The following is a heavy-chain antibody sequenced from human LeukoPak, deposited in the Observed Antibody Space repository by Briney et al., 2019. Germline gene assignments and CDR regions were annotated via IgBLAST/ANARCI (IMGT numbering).Heavy chain of an antibody. CDR3: AREGTNPGLAY. V-gene: IGHV3-64*01. J-gene: IGHJ4*02. CDR1: GFTFSSYA. D-gene: IGHD3-10*01. CDR2: ISSNGGST. Sequence: GGSLRLSCAASGFTFSSYAMHWVRQAPGKGLEYVSAISSNGGSTYYANSVKGRFTISRDNSKNTLYLQMGSLRAEDMAVYYCAREGTNPGLAYWGQGTLVTVSS.